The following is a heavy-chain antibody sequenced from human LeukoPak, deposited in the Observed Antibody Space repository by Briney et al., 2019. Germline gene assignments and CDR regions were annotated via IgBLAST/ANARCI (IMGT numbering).Heavy chain of an antibody. Sequence: PGGSLRLSCATSGFTFSTFRMTWVRQAPGKGLEWVANINEDGSETYYVDSVRGRFTISRDNAKKSMHLQMNSLRAEDTAAYYCYGASYRFDCWGQGTRATVSS. J-gene: IGHJ4*02. CDR2: INEDGSET. CDR1: GFTFSTFR. CDR3: YGASYRFDC. V-gene: IGHV3-7*01. D-gene: IGHD2-2*01.